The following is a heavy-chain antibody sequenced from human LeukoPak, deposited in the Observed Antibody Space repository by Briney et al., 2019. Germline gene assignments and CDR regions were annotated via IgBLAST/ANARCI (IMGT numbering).Heavy chain of an antibody. Sequence: ASVKVSCKASGYTFTSYGISWVRQAPGQGLEWMGWISAYNGNTNYAQKLQGRVTMTTDTSTSTAYMELRSLRSDDTAVYYCARDSSVAAAGTGGSDYWGQGTLVTVSS. D-gene: IGHD6-13*01. CDR3: ARDSSVAAAGTGGSDY. V-gene: IGHV1-18*01. CDR1: GYTFTSYG. CDR2: ISAYNGNT. J-gene: IGHJ4*02.